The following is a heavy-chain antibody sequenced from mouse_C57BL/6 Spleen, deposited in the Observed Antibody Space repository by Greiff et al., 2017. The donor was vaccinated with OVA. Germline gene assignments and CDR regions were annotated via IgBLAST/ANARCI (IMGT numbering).Heavy chain of an antibody. CDR1: GFTFSDYG. D-gene: IGHD1-1*01. CDR3: ARQTITTVVATDY. V-gene: IGHV5-17*01. CDR2: ISSGSSTI. J-gene: IGHJ2*01. Sequence: EVKLVESGGGLVKPGGSLKLSCAASGFTFSDYGMHWVRQAPEKGLEWVAYISSGSSTIYYADTVKGRFTISRDNAKNTLFLQMTSLRSEDTAMYYCARQTITTVVATDYWGQGTTLTVSS.